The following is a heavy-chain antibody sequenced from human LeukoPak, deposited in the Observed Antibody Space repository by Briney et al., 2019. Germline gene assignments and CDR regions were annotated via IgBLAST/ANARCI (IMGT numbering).Heavy chain of an antibody. CDR2: INPNRGGT. Sequence: ASVKVSCKASGYTFSDYYMHWVRQAPGQGLEWMGWINPNRGGTKYAQKFQGRVTLTRDTSISTAYMELNRVTSDDTAVYYCARGTRDGDSTKDASDIWGQGTMVTVSS. D-gene: IGHD5-24*01. CDR1: GYTFSDYY. V-gene: IGHV1-2*02. CDR3: ARGTRDGDSTKDASDI. J-gene: IGHJ3*02.